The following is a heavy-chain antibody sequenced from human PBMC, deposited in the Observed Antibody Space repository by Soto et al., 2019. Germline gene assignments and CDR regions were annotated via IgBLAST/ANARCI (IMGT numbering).Heavy chain of an antibody. D-gene: IGHD6-19*01. CDR3: ARHEAVAGQAFDY. CDR2: IYYSGST. V-gene: IGHV4-39*01. Sequence: SETLSLTCTVSGGSISSSSYYWGWIRQPPGKGLEWIGSIYYSGSTYYNPSLRSRVTISVDTSKNQFSLKLSSVTAADTAVYYCARHEAVAGQAFDYWGQGTLVTVSS. J-gene: IGHJ4*02. CDR1: GGSISSSSYY.